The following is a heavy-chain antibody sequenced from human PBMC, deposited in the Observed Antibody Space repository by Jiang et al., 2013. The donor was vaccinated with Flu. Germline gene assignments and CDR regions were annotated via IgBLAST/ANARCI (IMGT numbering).Heavy chain of an antibody. CDR2: ISYDGSNK. J-gene: IGHJ4*02. Sequence: AVISYDGSNKYYADSVKGRFTISRDNSKNTLYLQMHSLGTEDTAVYYCARWEVTTGFDYWGQGTLVTVSS. D-gene: IGHD4-11*01. CDR3: ARWEVTTGFDY. V-gene: IGHV3-30-3*01.